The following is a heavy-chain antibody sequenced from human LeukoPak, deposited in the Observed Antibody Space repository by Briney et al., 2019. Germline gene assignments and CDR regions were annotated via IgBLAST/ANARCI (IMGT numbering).Heavy chain of an antibody. CDR3: ARSVGGDSSGYPPSY. D-gene: IGHD3-22*01. CDR2: IYYSGST. CDR1: GGSISSYY. Sequence: PSETLSRTCTVSGGSISSYYWSWIRQPPGKGLEWIGYIYYSGSTNYNPSLKSRVTISVDTSKNQFSLKLSSVTAADTAVYYCARSVGGDSSGYPPSYWGQGTLVTVSS. V-gene: IGHV4-59*01. J-gene: IGHJ4*02.